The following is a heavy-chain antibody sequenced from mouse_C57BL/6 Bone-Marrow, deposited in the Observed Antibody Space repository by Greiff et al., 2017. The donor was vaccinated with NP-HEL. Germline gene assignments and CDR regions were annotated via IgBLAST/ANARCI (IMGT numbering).Heavy chain of an antibody. CDR1: GFTFSSYT. D-gene: IGHD2-14*01. Sequence: EVKVVESGGGLVKPGGSLKLSCAASGFTFSSYTMSWVRQTPEKRLEWVGNRRGGGGKRKDPDSVKGRFNISRNNAKNTLYLQMSSLRSEDTALYYCARSIGGHWGQGTLVTVSA. J-gene: IGHJ3*01. CDR2: RRGGGGKR. CDR3: ARSIGGH. V-gene: IGHV5-9*01.